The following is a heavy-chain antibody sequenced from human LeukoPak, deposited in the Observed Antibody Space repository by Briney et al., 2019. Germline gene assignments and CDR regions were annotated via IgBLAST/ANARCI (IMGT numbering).Heavy chain of an antibody. D-gene: IGHD4-23*01. CDR3: VKGVVAWELDGC. CDR1: GFTFSDYT. J-gene: IGHJ4*02. V-gene: IGHV3-64D*09. Sequence: PGGSLRLSCSASGFTFSDYTMHWVRQAPGKGLDYVSGISSSGGSTYYADSVKGRFTISRDNSKNTLYLQMSSLRAEDTALYYCVKGVVAWELDGCWGQGTLVTVSS. CDR2: ISSSGGST.